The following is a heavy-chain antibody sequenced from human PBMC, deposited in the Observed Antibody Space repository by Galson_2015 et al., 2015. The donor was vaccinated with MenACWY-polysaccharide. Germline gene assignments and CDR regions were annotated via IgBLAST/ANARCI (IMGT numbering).Heavy chain of an antibody. V-gene: IGHV2-5*02. J-gene: IGHJ4*02. Sequence: PALVKPTQTLTLTCTVSGFSLRTPGVGVGWIRQPPGKALEWLALIFWDENKGYKPSMRSRLTVTKDTSKNQVVLTLTNVDPDDTATYYCAHRMGVAAAFDFWGQGAQVSVSS. D-gene: IGHD6-25*01. CDR3: AHRMGVAAAFDF. CDR1: GFSLRTPGVG. CDR2: IFWDENK.